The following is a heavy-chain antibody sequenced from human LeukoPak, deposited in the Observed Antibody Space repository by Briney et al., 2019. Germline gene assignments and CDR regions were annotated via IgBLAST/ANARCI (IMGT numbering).Heavy chain of an antibody. CDR1: GFTFSNAW. CDR2: IKSKTDGGTT. CDR3: TTDRRYSGSSVDY. J-gene: IGHJ4*02. Sequence: GALRLSCAASGFTFSNAWMSWVRQAPGKGLEWVGRIKSKTDGGTTDYAAPVKGRFTISRDDSKNTLYLQMNSLKTEDTAVYYCTTDRRYSGSSVDYWGQGTLVTVSS. V-gene: IGHV3-15*01. D-gene: IGHD1-26*01.